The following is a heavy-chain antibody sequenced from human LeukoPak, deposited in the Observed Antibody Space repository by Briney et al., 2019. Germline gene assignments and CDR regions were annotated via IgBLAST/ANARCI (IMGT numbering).Heavy chain of an antibody. CDR2: IIPIFGTA. V-gene: IGHV1-69*01. J-gene: IGHJ4*02. D-gene: IGHD6-13*01. CDR3: AGVLAAGYGRLDY. CDR1: GGTFSSYA. Sequence: SVKVSCKASGGTFSSYAISWVRQAPGQGLEWMGGIIPIFGTANYAQKFQGRVTITADESTSTAYMELSSLRSEDTAAYYCAGVLAAGYGRLDYWGQGTLVTVSS.